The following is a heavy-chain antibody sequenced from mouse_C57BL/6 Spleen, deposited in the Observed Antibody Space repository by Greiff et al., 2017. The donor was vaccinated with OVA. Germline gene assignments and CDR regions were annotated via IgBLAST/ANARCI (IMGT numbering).Heavy chain of an antibody. CDR3: GYGNYAMDY. D-gene: IGHD2-1*01. CDR1: GYTFTSYW. J-gene: IGHJ4*01. V-gene: IGHV1-50*01. CDR2: IDPSDRYT. Sequence: QVHVKQPGAELVKPGASVKLSCKASGYTFTSYWMQWVKQRPGQGLEWIGEIDPSDRYTNYNQKFKGKATLTVDTSSSTAYMQLSSLTSEDSAVYYCGYGNYAMDYWGQGTSVTVSS.